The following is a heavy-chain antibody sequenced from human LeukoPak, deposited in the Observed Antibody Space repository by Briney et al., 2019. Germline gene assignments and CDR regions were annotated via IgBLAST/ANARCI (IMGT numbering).Heavy chain of an antibody. CDR1: GFTFSSYA. Sequence: GGSLRLSCAASGFTFSSYAMSWVRQAPGKGLEWVSVIYSGGSTYYADSVKGRFTISRDNSKNTLYLQMNSLRAEDTAVYYCAREGSPTGYDSSGYSDAFDIWGQGTMVTVSS. V-gene: IGHV3-66*01. J-gene: IGHJ3*02. D-gene: IGHD3-22*01. CDR2: IYSGGST. CDR3: AREGSPTGYDSSGYSDAFDI.